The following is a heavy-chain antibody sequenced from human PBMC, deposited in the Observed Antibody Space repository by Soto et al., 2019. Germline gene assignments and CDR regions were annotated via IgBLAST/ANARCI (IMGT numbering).Heavy chain of an antibody. CDR3: SGAESPDTAYFSLS. Sequence: ASVKVSCKASGYTFTSYDINWVRQATGQGLEWMGWMNPNSGNTEYAAAVKGRFTISRDTSNGIAYLQMNSLNIEDSAVYYCSGAESPDTAYFSLSWGQGTPVTVSS. CDR2: MNPNSGNT. D-gene: IGHD1-26*01. J-gene: IGHJ5*02. V-gene: IGHV1-8*01. CDR1: GYTFTSYD.